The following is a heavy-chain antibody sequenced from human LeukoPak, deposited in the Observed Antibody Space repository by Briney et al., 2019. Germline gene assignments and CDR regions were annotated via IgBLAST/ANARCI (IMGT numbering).Heavy chain of an antibody. J-gene: IGHJ4*02. D-gene: IGHD3-3*01. CDR1: GFVFSIYA. V-gene: IGHV3-30*04. CDR3: AREGTYSDYWSGYFEY. Sequence: GGSLRLSCEGSGFVFSIYAIHWIRQSPGRGLEWVAVIASDGSFTDYVHLLKDRFTISKDNSKNTVYLDVTSLTPEDAAVYYCAREGTYSDYWSGYFEYWGQGTRVIVSS. CDR2: IASDGSFT.